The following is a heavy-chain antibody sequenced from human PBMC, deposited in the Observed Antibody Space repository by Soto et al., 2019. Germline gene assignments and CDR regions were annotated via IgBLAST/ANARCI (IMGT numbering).Heavy chain of an antibody. J-gene: IGHJ4*02. Sequence: GASVKVSCKASGGTFSSYAISWVRQAPGQRLEWMGGIIPIFGTANYAQKFQGRVTITADESTSTAYMELSSLRSEDTAVYYCARDRGVGARFPPQYYFDYWGQGTLVTVSS. CDR3: ARDRGVGARFPPQYYFDY. CDR2: IIPIFGTA. D-gene: IGHD1-26*01. V-gene: IGHV1-69*13. CDR1: GGTFSSYA.